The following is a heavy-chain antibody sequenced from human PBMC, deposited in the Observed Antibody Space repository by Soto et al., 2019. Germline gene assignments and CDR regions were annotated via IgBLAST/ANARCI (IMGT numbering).Heavy chain of an antibody. J-gene: IGHJ5*02. CDR3: TTDQGLPGP. V-gene: IGHV3-15*01. Sequence: PGGSLRLSCVASGFTFSDHYMDWVRQAPGKGLEWVGRIKSKTDGEKTDYAASVKGRFTISRDDSKNTLYLQMNSLKTEDTAVYYCTTDQGLPGPWGQGTLVTVSS. D-gene: IGHD3-10*01. CDR1: GFTFSDHY. CDR2: IKSKTDGEKT.